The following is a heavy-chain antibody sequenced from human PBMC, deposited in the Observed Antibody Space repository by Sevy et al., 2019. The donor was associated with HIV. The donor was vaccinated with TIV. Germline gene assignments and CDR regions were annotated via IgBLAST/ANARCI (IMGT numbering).Heavy chain of an antibody. CDR2: IYTSGRT. CDR1: GGSISSYY. J-gene: IGHJ6*02. D-gene: IGHD2-2*01. CDR3: ARDLRMYHGLPPGHYYYYGMDV. Sequence: SETLSLTCTVSGGSISSYYWSWIRQPAGKGLEWIGRIYTSGRTNYNPSLKSRVTMSVDTSKNQFSLKLSSVTAADTAVYYCARDLRMYHGLPPGHYYYYGMDVWGQGTTVTVSS. V-gene: IGHV4-4*07.